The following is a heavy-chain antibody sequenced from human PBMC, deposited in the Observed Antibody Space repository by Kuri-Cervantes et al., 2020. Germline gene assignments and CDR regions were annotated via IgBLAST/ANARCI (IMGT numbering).Heavy chain of an antibody. CDR3: ARVDHYYDSSGWVFDY. D-gene: IGHD3-22*01. Sequence: ASVKVSCKASGYTSTSYDINWVRQATGQGLEWMGIINPSGGSTSYAQKFQGRVAMTRDTSTSTVYMELSSLRSEDTAVYYCARVDHYYDSSGWVFDYWGQGTLVTVSS. CDR1: GYTSTSYD. V-gene: IGHV1-46*01. CDR2: INPSGGST. J-gene: IGHJ4*02.